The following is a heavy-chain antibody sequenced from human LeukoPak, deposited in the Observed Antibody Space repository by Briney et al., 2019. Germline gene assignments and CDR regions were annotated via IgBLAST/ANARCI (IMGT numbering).Heavy chain of an antibody. D-gene: IGHD3-22*01. V-gene: IGHV3-23*01. CDR2: ISGSGGST. CDR1: GFTFSSYA. Sequence: GGSLRLSCAASGFTFSSYAMSWVRQAPGKGLEWVSAISGSGGSTYCADSVKGRFTISRDNSKNTLYLQMNSLRAEDTAVYYCAKAGGYSPLIYYYYYMDVWGKGTTVTVSS. CDR3: AKAGGYSPLIYYYYYMDV. J-gene: IGHJ6*03.